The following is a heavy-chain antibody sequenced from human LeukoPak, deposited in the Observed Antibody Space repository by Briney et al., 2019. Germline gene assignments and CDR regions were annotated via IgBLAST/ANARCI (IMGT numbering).Heavy chain of an antibody. CDR2: ISSSSSYI. CDR3: ARARKANNGRYFDY. D-gene: IGHD1-14*01. V-gene: IGHV3-21*01. Sequence: PGGSLRLSCAASGFTFSSYSMNWVRQAPGKGLEWVSSISSSSSYIYYADSVKGRFTISRDNAKNSLYLQMNSLRAEDTAVYYCARARKANNGRYFDYWGQGTLVTVSS. CDR1: GFTFSSYS. J-gene: IGHJ4*02.